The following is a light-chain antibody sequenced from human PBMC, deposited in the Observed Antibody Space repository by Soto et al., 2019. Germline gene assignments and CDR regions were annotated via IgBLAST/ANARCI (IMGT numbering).Light chain of an antibody. V-gene: IGKV4-1*01. Sequence: DIAMTQSPDSLAVSLGERATINCKSSQSVLSSSNNKNYLAWYQQKPGQPPKLLIYWASTRESGVPDRFSGSGSGTDFSLTISSLQAEDVAAYYCHQYYSTPWTFGQGTKVDIK. J-gene: IGKJ1*01. CDR2: WAS. CDR1: QSVLSSSNNKNY. CDR3: HQYYSTPWT.